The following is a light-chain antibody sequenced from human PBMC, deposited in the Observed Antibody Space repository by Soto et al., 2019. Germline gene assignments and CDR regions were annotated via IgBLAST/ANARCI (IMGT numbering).Light chain of an antibody. CDR1: PSNIGSSYA. V-gene: IGLV1-40*01. CDR2: GSD. Sequence: QSVLTQPPSVSGAPGQRVTISCTGTPSNIGSSYAVHWYQRIPGTPPKVLIYGSDKRPSGVPDRFSASRSGTSASLTISGLQAEDEADYFCHSYDRSLGGVLFGGGTKLTVL. J-gene: IGLJ2*01. CDR3: HSYDRSLGGVL.